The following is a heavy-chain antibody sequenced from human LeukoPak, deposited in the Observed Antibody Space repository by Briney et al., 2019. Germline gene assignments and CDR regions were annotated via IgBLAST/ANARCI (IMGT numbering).Heavy chain of an antibody. CDR2: IASGGGANR. V-gene: IGHV3-48*03. CDR1: GFTFSSYE. J-gene: IGHJ4*02. CDR3: AKGGTVTTEIDY. Sequence: GGSLRLSCAASGFTFSSYEMNWVRQAPGKGLEWVSYIASGGGANRFYSESVKGRFTISRDNAKNSLYLQMNSLRAEDTALYYCAKGGTVTTEIDYWGQGTLVTVSS. D-gene: IGHD4-11*01.